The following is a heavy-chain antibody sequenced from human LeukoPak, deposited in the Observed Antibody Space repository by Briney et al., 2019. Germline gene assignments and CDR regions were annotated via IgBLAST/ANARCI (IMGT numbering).Heavy chain of an antibody. V-gene: IGHV1-69*13. CDR2: IIPIFGTA. CDR1: GGTFSSYA. Sequence: GASVKVSCKASGGTFSSYAISWVRQAPGQGLEWMGGIIPIFGTANYAQEFQGRVTITADESTSTAYMELSSLRSEDTAVYYCARGAGDIVVAYSYWGQGTLVTVSS. D-gene: IGHD2-21*01. J-gene: IGHJ4*02. CDR3: ARGAGDIVVAYSY.